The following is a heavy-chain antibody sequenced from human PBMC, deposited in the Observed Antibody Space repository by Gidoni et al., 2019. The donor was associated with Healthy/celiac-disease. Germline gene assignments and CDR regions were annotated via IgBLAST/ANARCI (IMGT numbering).Heavy chain of an antibody. Sequence: QLQLQESGPGLVKPSETLSLTCTVSVGSISSRRYYWGWIRQPPGTGLAWIGRIYYSGSTYYNPFLKSLVTISVDTSKNQFSLKLSSVTASDTAVYYCARLVAAAGYYFDYWGQGTLVTVSS. CDR1: VGSISSRRYY. V-gene: IGHV4-39*01. CDR3: ARLVAAAGYYFDY. D-gene: IGHD6-13*01. J-gene: IGHJ4*02. CDR2: IYYSGST.